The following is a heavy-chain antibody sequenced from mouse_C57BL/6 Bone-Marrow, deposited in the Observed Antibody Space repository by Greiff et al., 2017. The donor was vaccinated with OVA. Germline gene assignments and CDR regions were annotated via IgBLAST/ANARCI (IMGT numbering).Heavy chain of an antibody. D-gene: IGHD6-2*01. CDR3: ARWSLSPYAMDY. CDR2: IYPGSGNT. J-gene: IGHJ4*01. Sequence: VQLQQSGAELARPGASVKLSCKASGYTFTSYGISWVQQRPGQGLEWIGEIYPGSGNTYYNEKFKGKATLTADKSSSTAYMELRSLTSEDSAVDFCARWSLSPYAMDYWGQGTSVTVSS. V-gene: IGHV1-81*01. CDR1: GYTFTSYG.